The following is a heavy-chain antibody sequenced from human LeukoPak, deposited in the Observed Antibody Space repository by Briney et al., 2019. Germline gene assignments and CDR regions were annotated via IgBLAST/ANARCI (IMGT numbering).Heavy chain of an antibody. V-gene: IGHV3-23*01. CDR2: ISGSGGGT. J-gene: IGHJ4*02. Sequence: GGSLRLSCAVSGITLSNYVMSWVRQAPGKGREWVAGISGSGGGTNYADSVKGRFTISRDNPKNTLFLQMNSLRAEDTAVYFCAKRGVVIRVILVGFHKEAYYFDSWGQGALVTVSS. CDR3: AKRGVVIRVILVGFHKEAYYFDS. CDR1: GITLSNYV. D-gene: IGHD3-22*01.